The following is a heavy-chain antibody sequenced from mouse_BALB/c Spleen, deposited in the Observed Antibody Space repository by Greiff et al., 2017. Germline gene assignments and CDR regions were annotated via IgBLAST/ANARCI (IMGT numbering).Heavy chain of an antibody. Sequence: EVMLVESGAELVKPGASVKLSCTASGFNIKDTYMHWVKQRPEQGLEWIGRIDPANGNTKYDPKFQGKATITADTSSNTAYLQLSSLTSEDTAVYYCAREEGATVTAYWGQGTLVTVSA. V-gene: IGHV14-3*02. CDR1: GFNIKDTY. CDR2: IDPANGNT. J-gene: IGHJ3*01. CDR3: AREEGATVTAY. D-gene: IGHD1-1*01.